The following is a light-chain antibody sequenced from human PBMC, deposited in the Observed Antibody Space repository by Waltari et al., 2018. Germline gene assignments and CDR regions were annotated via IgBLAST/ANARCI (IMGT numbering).Light chain of an antibody. Sequence: EIVLTQSPATLSVSPGERATLSCRASQGVGIYSACYQQKHGQAPRLLIYDASHMASGIPARFRGRGSGTDFALTISRREPEDLAVYYCQQRGDWSFGQGTKLEIK. CDR1: QGVGIY. CDR3: QQRGDWS. CDR2: DAS. J-gene: IGKJ1*01. V-gene: IGKV3-11*01.